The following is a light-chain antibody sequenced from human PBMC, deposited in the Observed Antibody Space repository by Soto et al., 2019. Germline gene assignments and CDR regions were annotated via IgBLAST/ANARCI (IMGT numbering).Light chain of an antibody. J-gene: IGKJ3*01. CDR1: RGVSRN. CDR2: SAS. Sequence: DIQMTQSPSSLSASVGDRVTITCRASRGVSRNLNWYQQKPGKAPKLLIYSASSLQSGVPSRFSGSGSGTDFTLVISSLQPEDFATYYCQQPYSSPFTFGPGTKVDIK. CDR3: QQPYSSPFT. V-gene: IGKV1-39*01.